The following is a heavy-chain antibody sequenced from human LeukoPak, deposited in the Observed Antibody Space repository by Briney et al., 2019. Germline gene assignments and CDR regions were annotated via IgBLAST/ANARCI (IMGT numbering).Heavy chain of an antibody. CDR1: GGSISSSSYY. CDR2: IYYSGST. J-gene: IGHJ5*02. D-gene: IGHD3-10*01. CDR3: ARVSITMVRGEGNWFDP. V-gene: IGHV4-39*07. Sequence: PSETLSLTCTVSGGSISSSSYYWGWIRQPPGKGLEWIGSIYYSGSTYYNPSLKSRVTISVDTSKNQFSLKLSSVTAADTAVYYCARVSITMVRGEGNWFDPWGQGTLVTVSS.